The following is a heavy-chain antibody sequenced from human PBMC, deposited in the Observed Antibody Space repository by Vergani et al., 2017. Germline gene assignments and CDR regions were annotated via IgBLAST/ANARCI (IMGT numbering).Heavy chain of an antibody. CDR1: GGSISSGGYY. J-gene: IGHJ4*02. CDR3: ARASGEGDYFDY. Sequence: QVQLQESGPGLVKPSQTLSLTCTVSGGSISSGGYYWSWSRQHPGKGLEWIGYIYYSGSTYYNPSLKSRVTIAVDTSKNQFSLKLSSVTAADTAVYYCARASGEGDYFDYWGQGTLVTVSS. V-gene: IGHV4-31*03. CDR2: IYYSGST. D-gene: IGHD3-10*01.